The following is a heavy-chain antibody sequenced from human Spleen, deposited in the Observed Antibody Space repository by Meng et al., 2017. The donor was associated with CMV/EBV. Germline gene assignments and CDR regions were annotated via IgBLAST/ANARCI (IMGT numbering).Heavy chain of an antibody. CDR1: GYTFTGYY. CDR2: INPNSGGT. CDR3: ARVLQGDSGTIDY. Sequence: VQLVQSGAEGKKRGAAVKVSCKASGYTFTGYYMHWVRQAPGQGLEWMGWINPNSGGTNYAQKFQGRVTMTRDTSISTAYMELSRLRSDDTAVYYCARVLQGDSGTIDYWGQGTLVTVSS. D-gene: IGHD2-2*01. V-gene: IGHV1-2*02. J-gene: IGHJ4*02.